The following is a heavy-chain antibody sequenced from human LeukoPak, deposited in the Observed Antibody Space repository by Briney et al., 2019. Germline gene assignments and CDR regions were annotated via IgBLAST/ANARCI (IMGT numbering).Heavy chain of an antibody. D-gene: IGHD6-19*01. J-gene: IGHJ4*02. CDR2: TYYRSKWYN. CDR1: GDSFSSNSAA. CDR3: ARAPWQWLAPLFDY. V-gene: IGHV6-1*01. Sequence: SQTLSLTCAISGDSFSSNSAAWNWIRQSPSRGLEWLGRTYYRSKWYNDYAVSVKSRITINPDTSKNPFSLQLNSVTPEDTAVYYCARAPWQWLAPLFDYWGQGTLVTVSS.